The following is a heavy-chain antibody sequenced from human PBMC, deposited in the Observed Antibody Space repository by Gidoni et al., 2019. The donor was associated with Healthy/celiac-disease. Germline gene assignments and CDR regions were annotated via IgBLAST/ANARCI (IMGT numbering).Heavy chain of an antibody. Sequence: QMQLLQSGPEVKKPGTSVKVSCKASGFTFTSSAVQWVRQARGQRLEWLGWIVVGSGNTNYAQKFQERVTITRDMSTSTAYMELSSLRSEDTAVYYCAAERRIVGATRAWFDPWGQGTLVTVSS. CDR2: IVVGSGNT. V-gene: IGHV1-58*01. D-gene: IGHD1-26*01. J-gene: IGHJ5*02. CDR1: GFTFTSSA. CDR3: AAERRIVGATRAWFDP.